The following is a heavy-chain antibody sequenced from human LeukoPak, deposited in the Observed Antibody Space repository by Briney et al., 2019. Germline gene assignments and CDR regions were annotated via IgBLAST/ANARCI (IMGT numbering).Heavy chain of an antibody. CDR1: GFTFSSYS. J-gene: IGHJ5*02. V-gene: IGHV3-7*01. D-gene: IGHD3-3*01. CDR2: IKQDGSEK. CDR3: ARDSSRYDFWSGYLLYNWFDP. Sequence: GGSLRLSCAASGFTFSSYSMNWVRQAPGKGLEWVANIKQDGSEKYYVDSVKGRFTISRDNAKNSLYLQMNSLRAEDTAVYYCARDSSRYDFWSGYLLYNWFDPWGQGTLVTVSS.